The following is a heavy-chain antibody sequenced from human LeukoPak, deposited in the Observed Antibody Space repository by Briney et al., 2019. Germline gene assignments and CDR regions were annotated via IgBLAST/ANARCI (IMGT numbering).Heavy chain of an antibody. CDR2: ISYDGSNK. Sequence: GGSLRLSCLASGFTFSSFAMHWVRQAPGKGLEWVAVISYDGSNKYYADSAKGRFTISRDNAKNSLYLQMNSLRAEDTAVYYCARVDRFGESTHYFDDWGQGTLVTVSS. V-gene: IGHV3-33*05. CDR3: ARVDRFGESTHYFDD. J-gene: IGHJ4*02. CDR1: GFTFSSFA. D-gene: IGHD3-10*01.